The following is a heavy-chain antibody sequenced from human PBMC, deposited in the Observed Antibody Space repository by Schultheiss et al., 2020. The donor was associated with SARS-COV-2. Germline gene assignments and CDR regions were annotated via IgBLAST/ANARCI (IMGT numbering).Heavy chain of an antibody. CDR1: GFTFSSYG. CDR2: IWYDGSNK. V-gene: IGHV3-33*01. J-gene: IGHJ1*01. CDR3: ARDPGGYSSGRRGYFQH. Sequence: GESLKISCAASGFTFSSYGMHWVRQAPGKGLEWVAVIWYDGSNKYYADSVKGRFTISRDNSKNTLYLQMNSLRAEDTAVYYCARDPGGYSSGRRGYFQHWGQGTLVTVSS. D-gene: IGHD6-19*01.